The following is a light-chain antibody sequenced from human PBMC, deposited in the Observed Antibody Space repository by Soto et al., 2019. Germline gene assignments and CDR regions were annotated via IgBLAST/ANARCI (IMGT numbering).Light chain of an antibody. CDR3: SSYSSSSTLLV. CDR2: EVS. CDR1: SSDVGGYKY. V-gene: IGLV2-14*01. Sequence: QSVLTHPASVSGSPGQSITISCNGTSSDVGGYKYVSWYQQYPGKAPKLKIYEVSNRPSGVSNRFSGSKSGNTASLTISGLQAEDEADYYCSSYSSSSTLLVFGSGTKVTVL. J-gene: IGLJ1*01.